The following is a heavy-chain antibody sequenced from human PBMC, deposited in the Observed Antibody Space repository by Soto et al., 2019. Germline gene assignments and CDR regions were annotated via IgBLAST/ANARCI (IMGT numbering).Heavy chain of an antibody. CDR1: GYTFTNYY. Sequence: GASVKVSCKASGYTFTNYYVHWVRQAPGQGLEWMGWISAYNGNTNYAQKFQGRVTMTTDTSTSTAYMEVRSLRFDDTAVYYCAREVGNRVDYWGQGTLVTVSS. CDR2: ISAYNGNT. D-gene: IGHD1-26*01. J-gene: IGHJ4*02. CDR3: AREVGNRVDY. V-gene: IGHV1-18*01.